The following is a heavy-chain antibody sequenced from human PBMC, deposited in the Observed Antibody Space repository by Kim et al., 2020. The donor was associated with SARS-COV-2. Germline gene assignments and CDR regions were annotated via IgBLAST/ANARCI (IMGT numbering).Heavy chain of an antibody. Sequence: LSLTCAASGFTFSSSWMTWVRQAPGKGLEWVANIKHDESEKNCVDSSKGRFSISRDNAKNSLYLQMNSLRAEDTAVYYCVKGGWFGLSWGQGILVTVSS. V-gene: IGHV3-7*01. D-gene: IGHD3-10*01. CDR3: VKGGWFGLS. CDR1: GFTFSSSW. CDR2: IKHDESEK. J-gene: IGHJ5*02.